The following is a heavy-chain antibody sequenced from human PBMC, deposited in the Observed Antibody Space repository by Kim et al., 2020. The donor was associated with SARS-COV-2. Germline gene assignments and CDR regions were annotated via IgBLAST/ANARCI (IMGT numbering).Heavy chain of an antibody. Sequence: GGSLRLSCAASGFTFSSYGMHWVRQAPGKGLEWVAVIWYDGSNKYYADSVKGRFTISRDNSKNTLYLQMNSLRAEDTAVYYCARDRNLGYCSSTSCPFGLDPWGQGTLVTVSS. CDR2: IWYDGSNK. CDR3: ARDRNLGYCSSTSCPFGLDP. CDR1: GFTFSSYG. D-gene: IGHD2-2*01. V-gene: IGHV3-33*01. J-gene: IGHJ5*02.